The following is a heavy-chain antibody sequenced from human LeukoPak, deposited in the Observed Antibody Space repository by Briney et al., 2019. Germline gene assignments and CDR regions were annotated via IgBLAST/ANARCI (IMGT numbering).Heavy chain of an antibody. Sequence: ASVKVSCKASGYTFTSYYMYWVRQAPGQGLEWMGIINPSGGSTSYAQKFQGRVTMTRDTSTSTVYMELSSLRSEDTAVYYCARVGDIVVVPAAMDYWGQGTLVTVSS. D-gene: IGHD2-2*01. CDR1: GYTFTSYY. CDR3: ARVGDIVVVPAAMDY. CDR2: INPSGGST. V-gene: IGHV1-46*01. J-gene: IGHJ4*02.